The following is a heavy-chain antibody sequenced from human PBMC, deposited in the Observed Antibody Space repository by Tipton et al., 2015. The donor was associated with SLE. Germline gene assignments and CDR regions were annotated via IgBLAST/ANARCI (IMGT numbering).Heavy chain of an antibody. D-gene: IGHD4-17*01. CDR3: ARDRGVMTTVTPFDS. CDR1: GGTFITYA. CDR2: IIPIFGTT. Sequence: QSGAEVKKPGSSVKVSCKASGGTFITYAVSWVRQAPGQGLEWMGGIIPIFGTTNYAQKFQGRVTITADESTSTVYMELSSLTSGDTAVYYCARDRGVMTTVTPFDSWGQGTLVTVSS. V-gene: IGHV1-69*01. J-gene: IGHJ4*02.